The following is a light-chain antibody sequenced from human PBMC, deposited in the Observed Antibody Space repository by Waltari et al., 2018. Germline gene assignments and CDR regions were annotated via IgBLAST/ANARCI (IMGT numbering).Light chain of an antibody. J-gene: IGLJ2*01. CDR1: GSDIGGSNL. Sequence: QSALTQPASVSGSPGQSITISCTGSGSDIGGSNLVSWYQQHPGKAPKLMIYEVTERPSGVSTRLSGSKSGNTAALTISGLQAEDEGDYFCCSHAGSETYVVFGGGTKLTVL. V-gene: IGLV2-23*02. CDR2: EVT. CDR3: CSHAGSETYVV.